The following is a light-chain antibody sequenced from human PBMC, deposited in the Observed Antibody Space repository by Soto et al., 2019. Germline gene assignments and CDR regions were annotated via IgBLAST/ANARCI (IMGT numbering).Light chain of an antibody. CDR3: SSYTSSSTLGHVV. Sequence: QSPLTQPASVSGSPGQSITISCTGTSSDVGGHNYVSWYQQHPGKAPKLMIYDVSNRPSGVSNRFSGSKSGNTASLTISGLQAEDEADYYCSSYTSSSTLGHVVFGGGTKLTVL. J-gene: IGLJ2*01. CDR2: DVS. CDR1: SSDVGGHNY. V-gene: IGLV2-14*01.